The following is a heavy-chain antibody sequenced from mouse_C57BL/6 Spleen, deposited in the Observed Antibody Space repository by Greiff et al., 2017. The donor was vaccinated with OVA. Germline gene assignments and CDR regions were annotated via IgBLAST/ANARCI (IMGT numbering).Heavy chain of an antibody. D-gene: IGHD2-3*01. J-gene: IGHJ4*01. CDR3: AREADDGYYPYYAMDY. Sequence: QVQLQQPGAELVKPGASVKMSCKASGYTFTSYWITWVKQRPGQGLEWIGDIYPGSGSTNYNEKFKSKATLTVDTSSSTAYMQLSSLTSEDSAVYYGAREADDGYYPYYAMDYWGQGTSVTVSS. CDR2: IYPGSGST. V-gene: IGHV1-55*01. CDR1: GYTFTSYW.